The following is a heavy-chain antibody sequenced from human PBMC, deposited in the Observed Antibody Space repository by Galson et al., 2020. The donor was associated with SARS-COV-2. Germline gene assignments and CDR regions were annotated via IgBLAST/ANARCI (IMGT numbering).Heavy chain of an antibody. CDR1: GLTFSNTE. V-gene: IGHV3-48*03. D-gene: IGHD7-27*01. Sequence: GESLKISCAAYGLTFSNTEMNWVRQAPGKGMEWLSYISMSGITIYYADSVKGRFTISRDNAENSLYLQMNSLRAEDTGIYYCATGDVWFESWGQGTLVTVSS. CDR3: ATGDVWFES. CDR2: ISMSGITI. J-gene: IGHJ5*01.